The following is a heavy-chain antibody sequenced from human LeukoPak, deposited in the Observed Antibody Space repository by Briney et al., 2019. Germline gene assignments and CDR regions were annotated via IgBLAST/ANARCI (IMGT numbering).Heavy chain of an antibody. CDR3: ARLDFWSGHKFDP. Sequence: SETLSLTCAVSGGSISSSSYYWGWIRQPPGKGLEWIGNIYYTGSTYYNPSLKSRVIISVDTSKNQFSLNLSSVTAADTVVYYCARLDFWSGHKFDPWGQGTLVTVSS. CDR2: IYYTGST. D-gene: IGHD3-3*01. CDR1: GGSISSSSYY. J-gene: IGHJ5*02. V-gene: IGHV4-39*01.